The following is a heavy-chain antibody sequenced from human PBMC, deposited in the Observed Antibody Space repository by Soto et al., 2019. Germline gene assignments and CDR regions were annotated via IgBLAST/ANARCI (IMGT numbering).Heavy chain of an antibody. CDR2: IYYSGST. J-gene: IGHJ6*02. CDR3: ETGDGGPYYYYYYGMDV. D-gene: IGHD2-15*01. CDR1: GGSISSGGYY. V-gene: IGHV4-31*03. Sequence: PSETLSLTCTVSGGSISSGGYYWSWIRQHPGKGLEWIGYIYYSGSTYYNPSLKSRVTISVDTSKNQFSLKLSSVTAADTAVYYCETGDGGPYYYYYYGMDVWGQGTKVTVSS.